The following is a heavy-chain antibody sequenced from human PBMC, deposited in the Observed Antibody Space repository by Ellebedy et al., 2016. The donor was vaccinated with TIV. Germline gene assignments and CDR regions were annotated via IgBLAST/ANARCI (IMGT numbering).Heavy chain of an antibody. Sequence: SETLSLTCALHGGSFSGYYWSWIRQPPGEGLEWIGEINHSGSTGYNPTLKSRVTVSVDTSKNQLSLRLSSVTAADTAVYYCARGRIQYPYYFDYWGQGTLVTVSS. V-gene: IGHV4-34*01. J-gene: IGHJ4*02. D-gene: IGHD4-11*01. CDR2: INHSGST. CDR3: ARGRIQYPYYFDY. CDR1: GGSFSGYY.